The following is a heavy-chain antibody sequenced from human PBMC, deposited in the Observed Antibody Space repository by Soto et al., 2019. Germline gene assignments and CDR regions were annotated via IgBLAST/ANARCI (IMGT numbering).Heavy chain of an antibody. J-gene: IGHJ4*02. CDR1: GYDFTTYG. CDR3: ARVSYGDY. Sequence: QVHLVQSGAEVKNPGASVKVSCKGSGYDFTTYGITWVRQAPGQGLEWMAWISAHNGNTNYAPNLQGRVTVTTDTSTSTAYIELRSLRSDDTAVYYCARVSYGDYWGQGALVTVSS. V-gene: IGHV1-18*01. CDR2: ISAHNGNT. D-gene: IGHD1-26*01.